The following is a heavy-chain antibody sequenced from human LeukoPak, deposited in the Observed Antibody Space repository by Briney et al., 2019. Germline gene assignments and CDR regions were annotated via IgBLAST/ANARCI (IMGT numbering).Heavy chain of an antibody. D-gene: IGHD3-10*01. J-gene: IGHJ4*02. V-gene: IGHV1-69*01. CDR3: AVEDTDYGAGRGLDY. CDR2: IIPIFGTA. Sequence: SVKLSCKASGGTFSSYAISWVRQAPGQGLEWMGGIIPIFGTANYAQKFQGRVTITADESTSTAYMELSSLRSEDTAVYYCAVEDTDYGAGRGLDYWGQGTLVTVSS. CDR1: GGTFSSYA.